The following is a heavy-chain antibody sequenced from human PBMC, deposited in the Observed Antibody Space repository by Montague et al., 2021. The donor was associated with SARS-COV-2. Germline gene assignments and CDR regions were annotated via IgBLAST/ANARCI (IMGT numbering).Heavy chain of an antibody. V-gene: IGHV4-59*01. CDR3: ARELQYNWFDP. CDR2: IYYRGTT. J-gene: IGHJ5*02. Sequence: SETLSLTCTVSGGSIDSYYWSWLRQPPGKGLEWIGYIYYRGTTNYNPSLERRVTMSVDTSKNQFSLNLCSVTAADTAMYYCARELQYNWFDPWGQGTLVTVSS. CDR1: GGSIDSYY. D-gene: IGHD2-21*02.